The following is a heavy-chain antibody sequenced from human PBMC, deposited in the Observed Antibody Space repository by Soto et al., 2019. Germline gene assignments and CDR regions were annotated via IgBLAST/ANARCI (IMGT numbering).Heavy chain of an antibody. CDR2: IKSKTDGGTT. V-gene: IGHV3-15*01. D-gene: IGHD3-10*01. Sequence: GGSLRLSCAASGFTFSNAWMSWVRQAPGKGLEWVGRIKSKTDGGTTDYAAPVKGRFTISRDDSKNTLYLQMNSLKTEDTAVYYCTTELWFGALSYSDYWGQGTLVTVSS. CDR3: TTELWFGALSYSDY. J-gene: IGHJ4*02. CDR1: GFTFSNAW.